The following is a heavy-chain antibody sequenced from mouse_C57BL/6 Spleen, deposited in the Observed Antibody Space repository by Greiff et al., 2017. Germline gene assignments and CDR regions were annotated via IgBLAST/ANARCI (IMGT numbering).Heavy chain of an antibody. CDR2: IWTGGGT. CDR1: GFSLTSYA. J-gene: IGHJ2*01. CDR3: ARNYGSSRNYFDY. D-gene: IGHD1-1*01. Sequence: QVQLQQSGPGLVAPSQSLSITCTVSGFSLTSYAISWVRQPPGKGLEWLGVIWTGGGTNYNSALKSRLSISKDNSKSQVFLKMNSLQTDDTARYYCARNYGSSRNYFDYWGQGTTLTVSS. V-gene: IGHV2-9-1*01.